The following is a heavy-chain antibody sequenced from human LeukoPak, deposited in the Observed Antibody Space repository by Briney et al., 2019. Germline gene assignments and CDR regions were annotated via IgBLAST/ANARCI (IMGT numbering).Heavy chain of an antibody. V-gene: IGHV3-9*01. D-gene: IGHD6-19*01. CDR3: AKDGIAVAGGHFDY. CDR1: GFTFSSYA. J-gene: IGHJ4*02. CDR2: ISWNSGSI. Sequence: GGSLRLSCAASGFTFSSYAMSWVRQAPGKGLEWVSGISWNSGSIGYADSVKGRFTISRDNAKNSLYLQMNSLRAEDTALYYCAKDGIAVAGGHFDYWGQGTLVTVSS.